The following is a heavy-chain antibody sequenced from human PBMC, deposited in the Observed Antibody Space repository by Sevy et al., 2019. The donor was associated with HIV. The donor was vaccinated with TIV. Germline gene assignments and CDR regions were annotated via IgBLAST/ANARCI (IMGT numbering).Heavy chain of an antibody. V-gene: IGHV3-53*01. CDR3: VLIVGATTGYYYYYGMDV. Sequence: GGSLRLSCAASGFTVSSNYMSWVRQAPGKGLEWASVIYSGGSTYYADSVKGRFTISRDNSKNTLYLQMNSLRAEDTAVYYCVLIVGATTGYYYYYGMDVWGQGTTVTVSS. CDR2: IYSGGST. CDR1: GFTVSSNY. J-gene: IGHJ6*02. D-gene: IGHD1-26*01.